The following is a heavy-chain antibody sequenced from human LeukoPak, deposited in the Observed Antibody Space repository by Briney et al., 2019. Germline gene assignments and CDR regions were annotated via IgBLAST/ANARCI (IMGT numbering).Heavy chain of an antibody. V-gene: IGHV3-23*01. J-gene: IGHJ4*02. CDR3: AKDHDGVGATGY. Sequence: GGSLRLSCAASGFTFSSYAMSWVRQAPGKGPEWVSGISGSGGSTYYADSVKGRFTISRDNSKNTLYLQMNSLRAEDTAVYYCAKDHDGVGATGYWGQGTLVTVSS. D-gene: IGHD1-26*01. CDR2: ISGSGGST. CDR1: GFTFSSYA.